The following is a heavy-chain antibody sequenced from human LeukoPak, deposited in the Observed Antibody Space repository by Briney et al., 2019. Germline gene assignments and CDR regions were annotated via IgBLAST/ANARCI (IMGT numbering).Heavy chain of an antibody. CDR3: ARDRSVGVLPAPPFDF. CDR2: VFHSGNT. D-gene: IGHD6-6*01. CDR1: GYSISSTYY. Sequence: SETLSLTCTVTGYSISSTYYWGWIRQPPGKGLEWVGSVFHSGNTYYNPSLKSRLTISADTSKNQFSLTLTSVTAADTAVYYCARDRSVGVLPAPPFDFWGQGTLVTVSS. J-gene: IGHJ4*02. V-gene: IGHV4-38-2*02.